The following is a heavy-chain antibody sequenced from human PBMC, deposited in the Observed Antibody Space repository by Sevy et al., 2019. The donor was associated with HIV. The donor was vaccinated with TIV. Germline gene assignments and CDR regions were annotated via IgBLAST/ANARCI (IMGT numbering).Heavy chain of an antibody. Sequence: GGSLRLSCAASGFTFSSYAMHWVRQAPGKGLEWVAVISYDGSNKYYADSVKGRFTSARDNSKNTLYLQMNSLRAEDTAVYYCARAPTYYDFWSGYDYWGQGTLVIVSS. CDR2: ISYDGSNK. V-gene: IGHV3-30*04. J-gene: IGHJ4*02. CDR3: ARAPTYYDFWSGYDY. CDR1: GFTFSSYA. D-gene: IGHD3-3*01.